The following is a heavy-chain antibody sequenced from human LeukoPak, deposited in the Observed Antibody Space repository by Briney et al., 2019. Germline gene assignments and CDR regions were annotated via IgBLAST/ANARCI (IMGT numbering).Heavy chain of an antibody. D-gene: IGHD6-6*01. J-gene: IGHJ4*02. CDR3: ARHPYKYSSSSFDY. V-gene: IGHV4-39*01. Sequence: SETLSLTCNVSGGSISSSSYYWGWIRQPPGKGLEWIGSIYYSGDTYYNPSLKSRVTISVDTSTNHFSLKLSSVTAADTAVYYCARHPYKYSSSSFDYWGQGTLVTVSS. CDR1: GGSISSSSYY. CDR2: IYYSGDT.